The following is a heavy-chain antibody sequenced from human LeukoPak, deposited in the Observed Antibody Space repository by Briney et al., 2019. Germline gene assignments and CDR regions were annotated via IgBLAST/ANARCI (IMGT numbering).Heavy chain of an antibody. D-gene: IGHD6-19*01. V-gene: IGHV3-23*01. CDR3: ATILAVAGANFDY. Sequence: GGSLRLSCAASGFTFSSYAMSWVRQAPGKGLEWVSAISGSGGSTYYADAVKGRFTISRDNSKNTLYLQMNSLRAEDTAVYYCATILAVAGANFDYWGQGTLVTVSS. CDR1: GFTFSSYA. CDR2: ISGSGGST. J-gene: IGHJ4*02.